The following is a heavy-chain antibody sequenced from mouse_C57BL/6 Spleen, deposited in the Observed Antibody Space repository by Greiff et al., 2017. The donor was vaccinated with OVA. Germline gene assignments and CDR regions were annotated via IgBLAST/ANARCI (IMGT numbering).Heavy chain of an antibody. Sequence: QVQLQQSGAELVKPGASVKISCKASGYAFSSYWMNWVKQRPGKGLEWIGQIYPGDGDTNYNGKFKGKATLTADKSSSTAYMQLSSLTSEDSAVYFCARTYYSNYVVFDYWGQGTTLTVSS. CDR1: GYAFSSYW. CDR2: IYPGDGDT. J-gene: IGHJ2*01. CDR3: ARTYYSNYVVFDY. D-gene: IGHD2-5*01. V-gene: IGHV1-80*01.